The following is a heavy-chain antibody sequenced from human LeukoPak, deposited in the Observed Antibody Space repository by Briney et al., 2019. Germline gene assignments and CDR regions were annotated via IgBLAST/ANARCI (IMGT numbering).Heavy chain of an antibody. J-gene: IGHJ5*02. CDR3: ARDQRGDGDSPGASKWFDP. D-gene: IGHD4-17*01. Sequence: ASVTVSCKASGYTFTAYGFSWVRQAPGQGLEWMGWISPYSGNTNYAHTFQGRASMTTDTSTNTAYMELRSLRFDDTAVYYWARDQRGDGDSPGASKWFDPWGQGTLVTVSA. V-gene: IGHV1-18*01. CDR2: ISPYSGNT. CDR1: GYTFTAYG.